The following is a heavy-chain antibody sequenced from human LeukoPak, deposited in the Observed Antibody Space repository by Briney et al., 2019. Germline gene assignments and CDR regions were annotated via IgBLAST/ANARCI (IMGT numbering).Heavy chain of an antibody. J-gene: IGHJ6*02. CDR1: GFIFSNCW. CDR2: IKYDGSGT. Sequence: GGSLRLSCAASGFIFSNCWMSWVRQAPGRGLEWVANIKYDGSGTYYVDSVKGRFTISRDNARSSLYLQMNSLRAEDTAVYYCARGGGLDVWGQGATVTVSS. V-gene: IGHV3-7*04. CDR3: ARGGGLDV.